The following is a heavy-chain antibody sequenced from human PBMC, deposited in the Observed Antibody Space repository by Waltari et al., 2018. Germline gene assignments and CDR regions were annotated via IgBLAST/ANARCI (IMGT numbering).Heavy chain of an antibody. CDR1: GGSFSGSY. J-gene: IGHJ5*01. CDR2: INYSGST. D-gene: IGHD5-12*01. Sequence: QVQLQQWGAGLLKPSETLSLTCVVDGGSFSGSYGSWIRQPPEKGLEWIGEINYSGSTQYNPSLKIRVTISIDTSKNQFSLNLRSVTAADMGVYYCARGGYSGYEPRRWFDSWGQGTLVTVAS. V-gene: IGHV4-34*01. CDR3: ARGGYSGYEPRRWFDS.